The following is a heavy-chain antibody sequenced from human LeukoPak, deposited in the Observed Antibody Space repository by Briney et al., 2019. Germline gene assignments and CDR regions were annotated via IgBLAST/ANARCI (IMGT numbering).Heavy chain of an antibody. Sequence: PGRSLRLSCAASGFTFRSYGMHWVRQAPGKGLEWVAVIWYDGSNKYYADSVKGRFTISRDNSKNTLYLQMNSLRAEDTAVYYCARIRDGYNYLAYWGQGTLVTVSS. V-gene: IGHV3-33*01. CDR2: IWYDGSNK. J-gene: IGHJ4*02. CDR3: ARIRDGYNYLAY. CDR1: GFTFRSYG. D-gene: IGHD5-24*01.